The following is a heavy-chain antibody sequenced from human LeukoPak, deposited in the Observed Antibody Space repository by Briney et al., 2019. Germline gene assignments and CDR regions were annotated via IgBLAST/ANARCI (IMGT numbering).Heavy chain of an antibody. CDR1: GGSINSYY. D-gene: IGHD5-18*01. CDR3: ARVNRGYSLYYMDV. CDR2: IYYSGST. Sequence: SETLSLTCNVSGGSINSYYWSWIRQPPGKGLEWIGYIYYSGSTNYNPSLKSRVTISVDTSKNQFSLKLSSVTAADTAVYYCARVNRGYSLYYMDVWGKGTTVTVSS. J-gene: IGHJ6*03. V-gene: IGHV4-59*01.